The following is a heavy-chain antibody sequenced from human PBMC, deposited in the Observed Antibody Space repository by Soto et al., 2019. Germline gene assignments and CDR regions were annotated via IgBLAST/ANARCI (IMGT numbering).Heavy chain of an antibody. Sequence: ASVKVSCKASGYTFTGYYMHWVRQAPGQGLEWMGWINPNSGGTNYAQKFQGWVTMTRDTSISTAYMELSRLRSDDTAVYYCARVGYSSSWYVAFDIWGQGPMVTV. J-gene: IGHJ3*02. D-gene: IGHD6-13*01. CDR1: GYTFTGYY. V-gene: IGHV1-2*04. CDR3: ARVGYSSSWYVAFDI. CDR2: INPNSGGT.